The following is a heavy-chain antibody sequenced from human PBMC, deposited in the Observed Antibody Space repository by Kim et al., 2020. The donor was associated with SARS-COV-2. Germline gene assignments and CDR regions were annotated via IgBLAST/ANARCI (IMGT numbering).Heavy chain of an antibody. CDR1: GFTFSSYW. CDR3: ARDEHSSRYYYGMDV. CDR2: IKQDGSEK. V-gene: IGHV3-7*03. D-gene: IGHD6-13*01. Sequence: GGSLRLSCAASGFTFSSYWMSWVRQAPGKGLEWVANIKQDGSEKYYVDSVKGRFTISRDNAKNSLYLQMNSLRDEDTAVYYCARDEHSSRYYYGMDVWVQEPTVTVPS. J-gene: IGHJ6*02.